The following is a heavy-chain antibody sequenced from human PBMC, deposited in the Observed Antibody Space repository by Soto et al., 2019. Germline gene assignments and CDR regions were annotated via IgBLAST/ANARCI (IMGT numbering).Heavy chain of an antibody. V-gene: IGHV4-34*01. Sequence: QVQLQQWGAGLLKPSETLSLTCAVYGGSFSGYYWSWIRQPPGKGLEWIGEINHSGSTNYNPSLKSRVTISVDTSKNQFSLKLSSVTAADTAVYYCADQNYYGSGSYYDWGQGTLVTVSS. J-gene: IGHJ4*02. CDR3: ADQNYYGSGSYYD. CDR2: INHSGST. D-gene: IGHD3-10*01. CDR1: GGSFSGYY.